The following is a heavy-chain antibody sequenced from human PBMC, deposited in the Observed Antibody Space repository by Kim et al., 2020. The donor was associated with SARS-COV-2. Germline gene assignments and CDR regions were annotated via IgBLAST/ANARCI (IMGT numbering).Heavy chain of an antibody. CDR3: ARAEPSYDY. CDR2: VYFTGTT. Sequence: SETSLTCTVSGDSVSNINYYWGWIRQPPGKGLEWIGTVYFTGTTYYNPSLKSRVSISVDTSKNHFSLTLSSVTAADSGVYYCARAEPSYDYWGPGTLVTVSS. CDR1: GDSVSNINYY. V-gene: IGHV4-39*02. J-gene: IGHJ4*02. D-gene: IGHD6-19*01.